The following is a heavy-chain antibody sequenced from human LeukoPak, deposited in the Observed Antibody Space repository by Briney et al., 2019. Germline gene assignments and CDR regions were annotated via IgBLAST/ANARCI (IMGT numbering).Heavy chain of an antibody. J-gene: IGHJ6*02. CDR1: GYSFANYG. Sequence: ASVKVSCKASGYSFANYGISWVRQAPGQGLEWLAWISAYNRDTNFDQKFQDRVTLTTDRSTSTAYMELRSLRSDDTAVYYCAREERVLIPPHEYYGMDVWGQGTTVIVSS. V-gene: IGHV1-18*01. D-gene: IGHD3-3*01. CDR2: ISAYNRDT. CDR3: AREERVLIPPHEYYGMDV.